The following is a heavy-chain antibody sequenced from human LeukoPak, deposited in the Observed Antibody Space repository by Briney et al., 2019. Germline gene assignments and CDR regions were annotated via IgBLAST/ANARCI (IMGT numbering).Heavy chain of an antibody. Sequence: PSETLSLTCTVSGVSIRSTSYYWGWIRQPPGKGLEWIGSIYFSGNTYYNPSLKTRVTISIDTSKNQFSLKLTSVTAADTAIFYCASGYFVHTFDFWGQGTLGTVSS. D-gene: IGHD2-2*03. J-gene: IGHJ4*02. V-gene: IGHV4-39*01. CDR2: IYFSGNT. CDR1: GVSIRSTSYY. CDR3: ASGYFVHTFDF.